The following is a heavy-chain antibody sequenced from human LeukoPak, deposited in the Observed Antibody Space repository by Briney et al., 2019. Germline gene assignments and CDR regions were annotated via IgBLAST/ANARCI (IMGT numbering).Heavy chain of an antibody. Sequence: GGSLTLPCAPSGFPLSGSWMHWVRQAPGKALVWVSRSSPDGNSAIYADSVKGRFTISGDNARNTIYLQMNSLRPEDTAMYYCTRVPVGSTGLFDSWGQGTLVTVSS. CDR1: GFPLSGSW. D-gene: IGHD1-26*01. J-gene: IGHJ4*02. CDR2: SSPDGNSA. CDR3: TRVPVGSTGLFDS. V-gene: IGHV3-74*01.